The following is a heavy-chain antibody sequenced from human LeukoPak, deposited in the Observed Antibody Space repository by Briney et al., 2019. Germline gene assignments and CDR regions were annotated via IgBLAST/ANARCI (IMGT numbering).Heavy chain of an antibody. V-gene: IGHV1-2*02. Sequence: ASVKVSCKASGYTFTGYYMHWVRQAPGQGLEWMGWINPNSGGTNYAQKFQGRVTMTRDTSISTAYMELRRLRSDDTAVYYCARDRYCTNGVCYTNWFDRWGQGTLVTVSS. D-gene: IGHD2-8*01. CDR3: ARDRYCTNGVCYTNWFDR. CDR1: GYTFTGYY. J-gene: IGHJ5*02. CDR2: INPNSGGT.